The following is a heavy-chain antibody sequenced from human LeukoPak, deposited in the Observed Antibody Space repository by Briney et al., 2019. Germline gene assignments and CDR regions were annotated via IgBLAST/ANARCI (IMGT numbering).Heavy chain of an antibody. J-gene: IGHJ4*02. CDR3: AKGSGWYPYYFDY. V-gene: IGHV3-23*01. CDR2: ISASGGST. CDR1: GFTFSTYA. Sequence: PGGSLRLSCAASGFTFSTYAMTWVRQAPGKGLEWVSGISASGGSTYYADSVKGRFTISRDNSENTLYLQMDSLIAEDTAIYYCAKGSGWYPYYFDYWGQGTLVTVSS. D-gene: IGHD6-19*01.